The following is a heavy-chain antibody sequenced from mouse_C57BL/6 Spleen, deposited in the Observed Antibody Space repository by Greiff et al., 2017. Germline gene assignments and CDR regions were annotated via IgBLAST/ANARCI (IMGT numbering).Heavy chain of an antibody. CDR2: IYPGSGNT. CDR3: ARKFGSSLSMDY. CDR1: GYTFTDYY. J-gene: IGHJ4*01. D-gene: IGHD1-1*01. V-gene: IGHV1-76*01. Sequence: QVQLQQSGAELVRPGASVKLSCKASGYTFTDYYINWVKQRPGQGLEWIARIYPGSGNTYYNEKFKGKATLTAEKSSSNAYMQLSSLTSEDSAVYFCARKFGSSLSMDYWGQGTSVTVSS.